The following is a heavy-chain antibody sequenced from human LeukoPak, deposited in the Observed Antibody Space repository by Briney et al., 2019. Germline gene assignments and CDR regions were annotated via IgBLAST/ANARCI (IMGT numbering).Heavy chain of an antibody. CDR1: GFTFGDYA. J-gene: IGHJ4*02. CDR3: TSWYYDSSAH. V-gene: IGHV3-49*04. D-gene: IGHD3-22*01. CDR2: IRSKAYGGTT. Sequence: GGSLRLSCTASGFTFGDYAMSWVRQAPGKGLEWVGFIRSKAYGGTTEYAASVKGRFTISRDDSKSFAYLQMNSLKTEDTAVYYCTSWYYDSSAHWGQGTLVTVSS.